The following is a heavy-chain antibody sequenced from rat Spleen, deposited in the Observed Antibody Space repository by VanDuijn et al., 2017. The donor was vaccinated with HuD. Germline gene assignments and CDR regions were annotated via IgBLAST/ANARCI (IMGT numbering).Heavy chain of an antibody. V-gene: IGHV5-7*01. CDR1: GFTFSDYN. J-gene: IGHJ1*01. D-gene: IGHD1-7*01. CDR3: ARMGGWYFDF. CDR2: LSYDGSST. Sequence: EVQLVESGGGFVQPGRSMKLSCAASGFTFSDYNMAWVRQAPTKGLEGVSTLSYDGSSTYYRDSVQGRFTISRDNAKSTLYPQMDSLRSEDTATYYCARMGGWYFDFWGPGTMVTVSS.